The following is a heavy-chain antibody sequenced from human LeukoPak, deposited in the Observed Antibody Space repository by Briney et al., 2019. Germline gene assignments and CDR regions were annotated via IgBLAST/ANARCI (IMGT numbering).Heavy chain of an antibody. CDR3: AKDMYYDSSGPVFDY. V-gene: IGHV3-48*03. Sequence: PGGSLRLSCAASGFTFSSYEMNWVRQAPGKGLEWVSYISSSGSTIYYADSVKGRFTISRDNAKNSLYLQMNSPRAEDTAVYYCAKDMYYDSSGPVFDYWGQGTLVTVSS. J-gene: IGHJ4*02. CDR1: GFTFSSYE. CDR2: ISSSGSTI. D-gene: IGHD3-22*01.